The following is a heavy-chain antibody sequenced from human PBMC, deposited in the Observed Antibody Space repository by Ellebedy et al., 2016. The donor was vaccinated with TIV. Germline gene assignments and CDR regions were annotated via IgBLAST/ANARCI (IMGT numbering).Heavy chain of an antibody. CDR3: ARDWDRSHWGPDQ. V-gene: IGHV1-18*01. CDR2: ISPDNGKR. Sequence: AASVKVSCKTSGYTFNIYGINWVRQAPGQGLEWMGWISPDNGKRRYAQKFQGRLTMTTDTSTSTADMELRSLRSDDTAVYYCARDWDRSHWGPDQWGQGTLVTVSS. D-gene: IGHD3-16*01. J-gene: IGHJ4*02. CDR1: GYTFNIYG.